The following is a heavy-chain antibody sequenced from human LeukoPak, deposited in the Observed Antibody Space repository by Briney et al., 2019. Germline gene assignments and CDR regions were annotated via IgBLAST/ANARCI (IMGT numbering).Heavy chain of an antibody. D-gene: IGHD3/OR15-3a*01. J-gene: IGHJ4*02. CDR3: ARQTGSGLFTLP. CDR2: IYYTGNT. CDR1: GVSISSSNSY. V-gene: IGHV4-39*01. Sequence: SETLSLTCTVSGVSISSSNSYWGWLRQPPGTGLEWLGSIYYTGNTYYNASLKSRVTISIGTSDNQISLRLISVTATDPAMYYCARQTGSGLFTLPGGQGTLVTVSS.